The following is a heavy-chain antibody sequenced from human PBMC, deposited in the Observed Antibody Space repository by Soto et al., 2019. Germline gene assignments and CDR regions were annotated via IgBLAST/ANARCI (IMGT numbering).Heavy chain of an antibody. CDR1: GFTIRSTY. D-gene: IGHD6-19*01. V-gene: IGHV3-53*01. J-gene: IGHJ4*02. CDR2: IFRTGNT. CDR3: AKATTNGGWFNPFDS. Sequence: PGGSLRLSCAVSGFTIRSTYFSWVRQAPGKGLEWVSVIFRTGNTFYTDSVKGRFTISRDSSRDTLFLQMNSLTADDTAVYYCAKATTNGGWFNPFDSWGQGALVTVSS.